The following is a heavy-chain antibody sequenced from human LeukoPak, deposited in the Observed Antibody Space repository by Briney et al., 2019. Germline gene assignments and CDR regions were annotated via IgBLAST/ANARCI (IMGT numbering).Heavy chain of an antibody. D-gene: IGHD2-15*01. J-gene: IGHJ3*02. CDR1: GYTFTSYW. CDR3: ARPQSMTGVAAFDI. CDR2: IYPGDSDT. V-gene: IGHV5-51*03. Sequence: KPGESLKISCKGSGYTFTSYWIGWVRQMPGKGLEWMGIIYPGDSDTTYSPSFQGQVTISADKTISTAYLQWSSLKASDTAMYYCARPQSMTGVAAFDIWGQGTMVTVSS.